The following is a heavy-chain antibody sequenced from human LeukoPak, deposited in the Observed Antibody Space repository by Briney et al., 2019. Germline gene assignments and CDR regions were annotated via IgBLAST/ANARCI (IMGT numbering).Heavy chain of an antibody. V-gene: IGHV3-21*06. CDR2: ISSSSSYI. D-gene: IGHD3-10*01. J-gene: IGHJ4*02. Sequence: GGSLRLSCAASGFTLSSYSMNWVRQAPGKGLEWVSFISSSSSYIYYGDSVKGRFTISREDTKNSVFLEMNSLRAEDTAVYYCARDGSYGSGSLDYWGQGTLVTVSS. CDR1: GFTLSSYS. CDR3: ARDGSYGSGSLDY.